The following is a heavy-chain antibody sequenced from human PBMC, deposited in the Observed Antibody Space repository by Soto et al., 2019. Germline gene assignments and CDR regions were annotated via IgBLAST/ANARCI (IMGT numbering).Heavy chain of an antibody. J-gene: IGHJ4*02. CDR1: GYTFISYS. CDR2: ISTYNGNT. V-gene: IGHV1-18*04. CDR3: AREVANSTGWSDYFDL. Sequence: QVQLVQSGGEVKKPGASVNISCKATGYTFISYSITWVRQAPGQGLEWKGWISTYNGNTKYAQSLQGRVTLTRDTSTNPAFMEIRGLRSDDTAIYYCAREVANSTGWSDYFDLGGQGTLVAVSS. D-gene: IGHD6-13*01.